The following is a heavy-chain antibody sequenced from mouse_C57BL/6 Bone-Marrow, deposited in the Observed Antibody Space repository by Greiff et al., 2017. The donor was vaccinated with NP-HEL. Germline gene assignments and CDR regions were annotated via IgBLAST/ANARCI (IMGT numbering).Heavy chain of an antibody. Sequence: EVQLQQSGPELVKPGASVKISSKASGYTFTDYYMNWVKQSHGKSLEWIGDINPNNGGTSYNQKFKGKATLTVDKSSSTAYMELRSLTSEDSAVYYCASSDYFDYWGQGTTLTVSS. J-gene: IGHJ2*01. CDR2: INPNNGGT. CDR1: GYTFTDYY. V-gene: IGHV1-26*01. CDR3: ASSDYFDY.